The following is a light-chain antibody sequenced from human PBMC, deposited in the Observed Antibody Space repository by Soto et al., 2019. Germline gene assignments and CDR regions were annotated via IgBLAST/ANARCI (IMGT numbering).Light chain of an antibody. V-gene: IGLV2-23*01. CDR1: SSDVGSYNL. Sequence: QSALTQPASVSGSPGQSITISCTGTSSDVGSYNLVSWYQQHAGKAPKLMIYEGSKRPSGVSNRFSGAKSGNTASLTSSGLQAEDEADYYCCSYAGSLYVFGTGTKVTVL. CDR3: CSYAGSLYV. J-gene: IGLJ1*01. CDR2: EGS.